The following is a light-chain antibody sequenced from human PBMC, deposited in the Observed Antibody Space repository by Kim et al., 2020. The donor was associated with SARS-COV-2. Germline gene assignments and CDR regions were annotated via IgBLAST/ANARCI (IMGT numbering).Light chain of an antibody. CDR1: PSGSSNY. CDR3: QQYGSSPRT. J-gene: IGKJ1*01. Sequence: SPGERATLPCRASPSGSSNYVAWYQQKPGQAPRLLIYGASSRATGIPDRFSGSGSGTDFTLTISRLEPDDFAVYYCQQYGSSPRTFGEGTKVDIK. V-gene: IGKV3-20*01. CDR2: GAS.